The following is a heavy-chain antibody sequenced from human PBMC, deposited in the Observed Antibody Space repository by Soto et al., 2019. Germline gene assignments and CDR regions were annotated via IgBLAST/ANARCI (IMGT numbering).Heavy chain of an antibody. CDR2: INYSGTT. Sequence: QVQLQESGPGLVKPSQTLSLTCSVSGGSFSSDSFLWSWVRQFPGKGLEWIGYINYSGTTYYNPSLRSRITMSVDTSKNQFSLNLSSVTAADTAVYYCARDHKWDGMDVWGQGTTVTVSS. D-gene: IGHD1-26*01. J-gene: IGHJ6*02. CDR1: GGSFSSDSFL. V-gene: IGHV4-31*03. CDR3: ARDHKWDGMDV.